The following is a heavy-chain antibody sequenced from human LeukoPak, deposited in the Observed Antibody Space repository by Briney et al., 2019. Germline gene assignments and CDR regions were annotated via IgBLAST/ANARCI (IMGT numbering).Heavy chain of an antibody. J-gene: IGHJ5*02. Sequence: SQTLSLTCAISGDSVSSNSAAWNWIRQSPSRGLEWLGRTYYRSKWYNDYAVSVKSRITINPDTSKNQFSLQLNSVTPEDTALYYCASSSLLYSSDWYLGRDCFDPWGQGTLVTVSS. CDR2: TYYRSKWYN. V-gene: IGHV6-1*01. CDR1: GDSVSSNSAA. D-gene: IGHD6-19*01. CDR3: ASSSLLYSSDWYLGRDCFDP.